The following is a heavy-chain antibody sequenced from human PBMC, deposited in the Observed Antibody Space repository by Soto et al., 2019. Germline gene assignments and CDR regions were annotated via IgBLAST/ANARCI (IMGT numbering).Heavy chain of an antibody. D-gene: IGHD4-17*01. CDR1: VFTFSNYA. Sequence: PXGSLRLSCVASVFTFSNYAMHCVRHSPGKGLGWVAVISSDGSEKYYLDSVRDRFTISRDNSKNTLYLQMNNLRPEDTAMYYCATSWTTLNTGFEFWGQAVLVSVS. V-gene: IGHV3-30*03. J-gene: IGHJ4*02. CDR3: ATSWTTLNTGFEF. CDR2: ISSDGSEK.